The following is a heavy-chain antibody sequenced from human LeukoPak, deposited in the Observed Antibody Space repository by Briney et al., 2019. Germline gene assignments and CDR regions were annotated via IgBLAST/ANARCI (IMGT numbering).Heavy chain of an antibody. CDR1: GYTFTDYY. J-gene: IGHJ3*02. CDR2: INPNSGGT. CDR3: ARGQARKHYYGSGTYYNKEDDAFDI. Sequence: ASLKVSCKASGYTFTDYYMHWVRQAPGQGLEWMGWINPNSGGTNYAQKFYARVTMTRDTSISTAYMELSRLRSEDMAVYYCARGQARKHYYGSGTYYNKEDDAFDIWGQGTMVTVSS. V-gene: IGHV1-2*02. D-gene: IGHD3-10*01.